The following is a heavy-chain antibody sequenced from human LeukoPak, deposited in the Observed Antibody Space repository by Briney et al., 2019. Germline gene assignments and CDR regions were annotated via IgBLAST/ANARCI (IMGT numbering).Heavy chain of an antibody. D-gene: IGHD3-10*01. V-gene: IGHV1-2*02. Sequence: ASVKVSCTASGYTFTGYYMHWVRQAPGQGLEWMGWISPNSGDTNYAQKFRGRVTMTRDTSISTAYMELRRLTSDDTAVYYCARGRSEFGELLFDYWGQGTLVTVSS. CDR1: GYTFTGYY. CDR2: ISPNSGDT. CDR3: ARGRSEFGELLFDY. J-gene: IGHJ4*02.